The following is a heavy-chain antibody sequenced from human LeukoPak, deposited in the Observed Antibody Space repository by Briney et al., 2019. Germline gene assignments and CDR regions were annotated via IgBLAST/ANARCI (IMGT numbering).Heavy chain of an antibody. Sequence: PSETLSLTCTVSGGSIRNYYWNWIRQPPGEGLEWIGYIYDSGSTNYNPSLKSRVTISVDMSKNQFSLKLSSVTAADTAVYYCARDYAGSSSWNWFDPWGQGTLVTVSS. D-gene: IGHD6-13*01. V-gene: IGHV4-59*01. CDR3: ARDYAGSSSWNWFDP. CDR2: IYDSGST. CDR1: GGSIRNYY. J-gene: IGHJ5*02.